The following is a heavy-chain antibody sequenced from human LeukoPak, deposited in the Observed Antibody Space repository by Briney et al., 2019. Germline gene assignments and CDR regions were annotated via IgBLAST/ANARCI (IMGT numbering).Heavy chain of an antibody. CDR2: ISDDGSNK. Sequence: GGSLRLSCAASGFTFSSYAMHGGRQAPGKGLEWVAVISDDGSNKYYADSVKGRFTISRENSKNTLYLQMNSLRAEDTAVYYCARDRRDIVVVPDQTLDYWGQGTLVTVSS. J-gene: IGHJ4*02. D-gene: IGHD2-2*01. CDR3: ARDRRDIVVVPDQTLDY. V-gene: IGHV3-30-3*01. CDR1: GFTFSSYA.